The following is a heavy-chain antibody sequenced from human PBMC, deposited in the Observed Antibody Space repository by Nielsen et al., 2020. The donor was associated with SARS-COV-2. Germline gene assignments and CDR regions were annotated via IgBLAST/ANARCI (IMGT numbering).Heavy chain of an antibody. V-gene: IGHV3-66*01. D-gene: IGHD6-13*01. CDR2: IYSGGST. CDR3: ARALFSAAGTLGY. CDR1: GFTFSNFW. J-gene: IGHJ4*01. Sequence: GESLKISCAASGFTFSNFWMSWVRQAPGKGLEWVSVIYSGGSTYYADSVKGRFTISRDNSKNTLYLQMNSLRAEDTAVYFCARALFSAAGTLGYWGHGTLVTVSA.